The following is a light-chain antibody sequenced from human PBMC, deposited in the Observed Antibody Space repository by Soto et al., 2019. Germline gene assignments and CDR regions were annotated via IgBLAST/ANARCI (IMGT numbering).Light chain of an antibody. CDR2: GAS. CDR3: QQYNNWPLT. Sequence: EIVLTQSPGTLSVSPGERATLSCRASQSVSSNLAWYQQKPGQAPRLLIYGASNRATGIPARFSGSGSGTEFTLTISSLQSEDFAVYHCQQYNNWPLTFGGGTKVDI. CDR1: QSVSSN. J-gene: IGKJ4*01. V-gene: IGKV3D-15*01.